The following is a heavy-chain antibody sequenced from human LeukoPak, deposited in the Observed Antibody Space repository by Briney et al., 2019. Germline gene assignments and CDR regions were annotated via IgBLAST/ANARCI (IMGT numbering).Heavy chain of an antibody. CDR1: GGSISSYY. Sequence: SSETLSLTCTVSGGSISSYYWSWIRQPPGKGLEWIGYIYYSGSTNYSPSLKSRVTISVDTSKNQFSLKLASVTTADTAVYYCARDRWLGYWGQGTLVTVSS. J-gene: IGHJ4*02. D-gene: IGHD5-12*01. V-gene: IGHV4-59*01. CDR2: IYYSGST. CDR3: ARDRWLGY.